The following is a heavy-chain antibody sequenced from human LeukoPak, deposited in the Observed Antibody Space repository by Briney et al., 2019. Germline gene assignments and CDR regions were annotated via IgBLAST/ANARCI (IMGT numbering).Heavy chain of an antibody. Sequence: ASVKVSCKASGYTFTSYGISWVRQAPGQGLEWMGWINTNTGNPTYAQGFTGRFVFSLDTSVSTAYLQISSLKAEDTAVYYCASGIAAAGWGNYYYYYYMDVWGKGTTVTVSS. J-gene: IGHJ6*03. CDR2: INTNTGNP. D-gene: IGHD6-13*01. CDR1: GYTFTSYG. V-gene: IGHV7-4-1*02. CDR3: ASGIAAAGWGNYYYYYYMDV.